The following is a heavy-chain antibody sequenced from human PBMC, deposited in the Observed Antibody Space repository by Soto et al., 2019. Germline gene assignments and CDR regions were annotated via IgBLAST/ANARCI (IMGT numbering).Heavy chain of an antibody. CDR2: MNPNSGNT. V-gene: IGHV1-8*02. CDR3: ARGIHGTIFGMVLTQRYSMHV. Sequence: ASVKVSCKASGYTFSSYDINWGRQATGQGLEWMGWMNPNSGNTGYAQKFQGRVTMTRNTSISTAYMELSSLRSEDTAVYYCARGIHGTIFGMVLTQRYSMHVWGKAISVTVSS. J-gene: IGHJ6*03. D-gene: IGHD3-3*01. CDR1: GYTFSSYD.